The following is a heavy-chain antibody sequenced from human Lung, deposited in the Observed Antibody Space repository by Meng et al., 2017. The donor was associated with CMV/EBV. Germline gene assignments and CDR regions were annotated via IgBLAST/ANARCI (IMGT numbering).Heavy chain of an antibody. V-gene: IGHV4-4*02. Sequence: QLQASGPGLVKPSGTLPLTCAVSGGSNSSSNWWSWVRQPPGKGLEGIWEIYHSGSTNYNPSLKSRVTISVDKSKNQFSLKLSSVTAADTAVYYCASFPPPGKQWLVTDYWGQGTLVTVSS. J-gene: IGHJ4*02. D-gene: IGHD6-19*01. CDR1: GGSNSSSNW. CDR2: IYHSGST. CDR3: ASFPPPGKQWLVTDY.